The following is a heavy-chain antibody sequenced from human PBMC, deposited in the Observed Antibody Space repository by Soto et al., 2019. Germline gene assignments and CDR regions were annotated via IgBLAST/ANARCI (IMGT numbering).Heavy chain of an antibody. CDR2: IYYSGST. CDR3: ARAFDILTRYYFDY. J-gene: IGHJ4*02. D-gene: IGHD3-9*01. V-gene: IGHV4-30-4*01. Sequence: PSETLSLTCTVSGRSISSVNYYWSWIRQPPGKGLEWIGYIYYSGSTYYNPSLRSRVTISVDTSKNQFSLKLSSVTAADTAVYYCARAFDILTRYYFDYWGQGTLVTVSS. CDR1: GRSISSVNYY.